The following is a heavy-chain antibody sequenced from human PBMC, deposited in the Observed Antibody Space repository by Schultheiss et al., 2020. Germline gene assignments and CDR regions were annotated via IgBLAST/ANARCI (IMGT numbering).Heavy chain of an antibody. D-gene: IGHD6-13*01. Sequence: SVKVSYKASGFTFTSSAVQWVRQARGQRLEWIGWIVVGSGNTNYAQKFQERVTITRDMSTSTAYMELSSLRSEDTAVYYCAKDRAAAAFDYWGEGTLVTVSS. CDR1: GFTFTSSA. J-gene: IGHJ4*02. V-gene: IGHV1-58*01. CDR2: IVVGSGNT. CDR3: AKDRAAAAFDY.